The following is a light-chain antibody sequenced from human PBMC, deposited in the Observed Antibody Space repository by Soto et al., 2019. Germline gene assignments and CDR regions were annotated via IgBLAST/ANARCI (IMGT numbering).Light chain of an antibody. J-gene: IGKJ5*01. CDR1: QSVSSN. Sequence: EIMMPLLPSTLSVSTGERATLSCRASQSVSSNLAWYQQKPGQAPRLLIYGASTRATGIPARFSGSGSGTEFTLTISSLQSEDFAVYYCKQYNNWPPLPFGQGTRLEI. CDR3: KQYNNWPPLP. V-gene: IGKV3-15*01. CDR2: GAS.